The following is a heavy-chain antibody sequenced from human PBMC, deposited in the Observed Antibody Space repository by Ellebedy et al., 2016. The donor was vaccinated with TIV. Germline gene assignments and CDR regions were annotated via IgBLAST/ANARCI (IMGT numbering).Heavy chain of an antibody. CDR2: IYHSGST. J-gene: IGHJ6*03. D-gene: IGHD6-6*01. Sequence: SETLSLTXTVSGGSISSGGYSWSWIRQPPGKGLEWIGYIYHSGSTYYNPSLKSRVTISVDRSKNQFSLKLSSVTAADTAVYYCAMGAYSSSPRPAYYYYMDVWGKGTTVTVSS. V-gene: IGHV4-30-2*01. CDR1: GGSISSGGYS. CDR3: AMGAYSSSPRPAYYYYMDV.